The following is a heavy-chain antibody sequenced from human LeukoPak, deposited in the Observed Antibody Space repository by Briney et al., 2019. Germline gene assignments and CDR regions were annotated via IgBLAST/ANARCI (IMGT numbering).Heavy chain of an antibody. V-gene: IGHV4-59*01. D-gene: IGHD6-19*01. J-gene: IGHJ1*01. CDR2: IYYSGST. CDR1: GGSISSYY. CDR3: ARGSLSSGWYYFQH. Sequence: SETLSLTCTVSGGSISSYYWSWIRQPPGKGLEWIGYIYYSGSTNYNPSLKSRVTLSVDTSKNQFSLKLSSVTAADTAVYYCARGSLSSGWYYFQHWGQGTLVTVSS.